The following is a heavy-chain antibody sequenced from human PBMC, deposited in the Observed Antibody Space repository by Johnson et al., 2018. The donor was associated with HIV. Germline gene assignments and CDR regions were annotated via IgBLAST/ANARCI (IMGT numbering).Heavy chain of an antibody. CDR2: IRYDGTNK. Sequence: QVQLVESGGGLVQPGGSLRLSCAASGFTFSSYGMHWVRQAPGKGLEWVAFIRYDGTNKYYGDSVKGRFTVSRDNSKNTVYVDMTSLRAEDTAVYYCAKDVNEWVAWIQLWAPAFDIWGQGTMVTVSS. J-gene: IGHJ3*02. V-gene: IGHV3-30*02. CDR3: AKDVNEWVAWIQLWAPAFDI. CDR1: GFTFSSYG. D-gene: IGHD5-18*01.